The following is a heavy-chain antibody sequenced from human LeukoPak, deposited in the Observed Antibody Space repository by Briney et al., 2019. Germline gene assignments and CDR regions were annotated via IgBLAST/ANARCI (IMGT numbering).Heavy chain of an antibody. CDR2: IYSGGST. V-gene: IGHV3-66*01. D-gene: IGHD6-19*01. Sequence: GGSLRLSCAASGFTVSSNYMSWVRQAPGKGLEWVSVIYSGGSTDYADSVKGRFTISRDNSKNTLYLQMNSLRAGDTAVYYCAKAPVYSSGWSPYFDYWGQGTLVTVSS. CDR3: AKAPVYSSGWSPYFDY. CDR1: GFTVSSNY. J-gene: IGHJ4*02.